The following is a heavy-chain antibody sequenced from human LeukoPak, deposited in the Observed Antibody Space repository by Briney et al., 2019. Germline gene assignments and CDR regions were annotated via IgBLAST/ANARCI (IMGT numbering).Heavy chain of an antibody. CDR1: GFTFSSYE. D-gene: IGHD6-19*01. V-gene: IGHV3-48*03. CDR3: TGVNFSGWYYWFDP. J-gene: IGHJ5*02. Sequence: GGSLRLSCAASGFTFSSYEMNWVRQAPGKGLEWVSYISSSGSTIYYADSVKGRFTISRDNAKNSLCLQMNSLRAEDTAVYYCTGVNFSGWYYWFDPWGQGTLVTVSS. CDR2: ISSSGSTI.